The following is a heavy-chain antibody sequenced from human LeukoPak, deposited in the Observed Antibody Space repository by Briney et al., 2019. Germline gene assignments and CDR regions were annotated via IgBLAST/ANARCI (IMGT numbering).Heavy chain of an antibody. CDR3: ARGGYSYGPGFDY. CDR1: GGSISDYY. D-gene: IGHD5-18*01. J-gene: IGHJ4*02. CDR2: VYSSGST. Sequence: SETLSLTCSVSGGSISDYYWNWIRQSPGKGLEWIGYVYSSGSTNYNPSLKSRVIISIDTSKNQFSLKLSSVTAADTAVYYCARGGYSYGPGFDYWGQGTLVTVPS. V-gene: IGHV4-59*01.